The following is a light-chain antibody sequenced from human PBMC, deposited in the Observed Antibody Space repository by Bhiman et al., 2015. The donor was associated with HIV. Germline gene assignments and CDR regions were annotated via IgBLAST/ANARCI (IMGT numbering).Light chain of an antibody. J-gene: IGLJ1*01. CDR2: QDN. Sequence: SYELTQPPSVSVSPGQTASITCSGDKLGDKYSCWYQQKPGQSPVVVIYQDNRRPSGIPERFSGSSSGNTATLTISGSQAMDEADYYCQAWDSSTGVFGPGTRVTVL. CDR3: QAWDSSTGV. CDR1: KLGDKY. V-gene: IGLV3-1*01.